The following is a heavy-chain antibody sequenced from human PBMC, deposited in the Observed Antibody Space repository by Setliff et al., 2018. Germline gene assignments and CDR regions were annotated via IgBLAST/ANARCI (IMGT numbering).Heavy chain of an antibody. J-gene: IGHJ3*02. D-gene: IGHD4-4*01. CDR3: ASRVVDYMLPFDT. CDR1: GDSISSDNC. Sequence: SETLSLTCSVSGDSISSDNCWGWIRQPPGKGLEWIGEVHHSGTTNYNPSLKSRVTISVDTSDTSRNQFSLKLKFLTATDTGVYYCASRVVDYMLPFDTWGQGTVVTVSS. CDR2: VHHSGTT. V-gene: IGHV4-38-2*02.